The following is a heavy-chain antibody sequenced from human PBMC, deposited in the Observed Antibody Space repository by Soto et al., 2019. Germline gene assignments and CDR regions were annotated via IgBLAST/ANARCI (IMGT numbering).Heavy chain of an antibody. Sequence: PAGSLRLSCSASGFIFRTYAMYWARQAPGKGLEYVSAISSNGGSTYYADSVKDRFTISRDNSKNTLYLQMSSLRAEDTAVYYCVKDSTVTYYYESSAYYARFEYWGQGTLVTGSS. D-gene: IGHD3-22*01. CDR1: GFIFRTYA. V-gene: IGHV3-64D*06. J-gene: IGHJ4*02. CDR3: VKDSTVTYYYESSAYYARFEY. CDR2: ISSNGGST.